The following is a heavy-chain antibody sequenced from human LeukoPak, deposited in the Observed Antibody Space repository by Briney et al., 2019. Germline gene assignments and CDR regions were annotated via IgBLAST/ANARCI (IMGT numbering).Heavy chain of an antibody. J-gene: IGHJ1*01. Sequence: SETLSLTCTVSGGSISSSSYSWGWIRQPPGKGLEWIGSIYYSGSTYYNPSLKSRVTISVDTSKNQFSLKLSSVTAADTAVYYCAHIAAAGEYFQHWGQGTLVTVSS. CDR2: IYYSGST. CDR3: AHIAAAGEYFQH. CDR1: GGSISSSSYS. D-gene: IGHD6-13*01. V-gene: IGHV4-39*01.